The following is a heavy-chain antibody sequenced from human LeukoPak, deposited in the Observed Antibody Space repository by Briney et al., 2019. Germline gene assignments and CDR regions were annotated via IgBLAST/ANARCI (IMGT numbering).Heavy chain of an antibody. CDR2: IIPIFGTA. J-gene: IGHJ3*02. CDR3: ARDGLDVRRHVKSNAFDI. CDR1: GGTFSNYA. V-gene: IGHV1-69*05. Sequence: SVKVSCKASGGTFSNYAISWVRQAPGQGLEWMGGIIPIFGTANYAQKFQGRVTITTDESTSTAYMELSSLRSEDTAVYYCARDGLDVRRHVKSNAFDIWGQGTMVTVSS. D-gene: IGHD2-2*03.